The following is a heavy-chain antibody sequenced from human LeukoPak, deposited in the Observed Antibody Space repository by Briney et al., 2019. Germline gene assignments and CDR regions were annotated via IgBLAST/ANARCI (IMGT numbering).Heavy chain of an antibody. CDR3: ARGEWDLLFDY. CDR2: IYYSGST. J-gene: IGHJ4*02. CDR1: GGSISSSGYY. V-gene: IGHV4-39*01. D-gene: IGHD1-26*01. Sequence: KPSETLSLTRTVSGGSISSSGYYWGWVRQPPGKGLEWIGSIYYSGSTYYNPSLKSRVTISVDTSKNQFSLKLSSVTAADTAVYYCARGEWDLLFDYWGQGTLVTVSS.